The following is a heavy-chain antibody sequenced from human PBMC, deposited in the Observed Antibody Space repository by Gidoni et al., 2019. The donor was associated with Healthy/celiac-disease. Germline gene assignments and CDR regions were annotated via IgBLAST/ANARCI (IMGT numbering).Heavy chain of an antibody. CDR1: GVTFSSYW. J-gene: IGHJ5*02. CDR2: INSDGSST. Sequence: EVQLVEYGGGLVQPGGSLRLSCAAYGVTFSSYWMHWVRQAPGKGLVWVSRINSDGSSTSYADSVKGRFTISRDNAKNTLYLQMNSLRAEDTAVYYCARDPLFRQSAYNWFDPWGQGTLVTVSS. D-gene: IGHD3-10*02. CDR3: ARDPLFRQSAYNWFDP. V-gene: IGHV3-74*01.